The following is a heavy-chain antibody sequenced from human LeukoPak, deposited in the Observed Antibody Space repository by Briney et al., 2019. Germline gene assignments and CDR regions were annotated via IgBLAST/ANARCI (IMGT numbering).Heavy chain of an antibody. D-gene: IGHD3-22*01. CDR2: INPNSGGT. J-gene: IGHJ4*02. CDR3: ARVTGYMIVDYFDY. CDR1: GYTFTGYY. V-gene: IGHV1-2*02. Sequence: GASVKVSCKASGYTFTGYYMHWVRQAPGQGLEWMGWINPNSGGTNYAQKFQGRVTMTRDTSISTAYMELSRLRSDDTAVYYCARVTGYMIVDYFDYWGQGTLVTVSS.